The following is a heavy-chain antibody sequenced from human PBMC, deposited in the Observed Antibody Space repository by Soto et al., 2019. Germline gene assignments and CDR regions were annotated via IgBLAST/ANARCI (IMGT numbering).Heavy chain of an antibody. CDR1: GFTFSSYG. V-gene: IGHV3-30*18. J-gene: IGHJ4*02. CDR2: ISYDGSNK. Sequence: QVQLVESGGGVVQPGRSLRLSCAASGFTFSSYGMHWVRQAPGKGLEWVAVISYDGSNKNYADSVKGRFTISRDNSKNTLYLQMNSLRTEDTAVYFCAKDRVRAAAGHFDYWGQGTLVTVSS. D-gene: IGHD6-13*01. CDR3: AKDRVRAAAGHFDY.